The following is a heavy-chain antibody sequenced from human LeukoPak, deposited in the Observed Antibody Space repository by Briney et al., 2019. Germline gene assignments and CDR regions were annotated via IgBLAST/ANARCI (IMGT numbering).Heavy chain of an antibody. J-gene: IGHJ3*02. D-gene: IGHD1-26*01. Sequence: ASVKVSCKASGFTFFGYDISWVRQATGQGPEWMGWMNPNSGNTGYAQELQGRVTMTRDTSTITAYMELTSLTSEDTAVYYCARGGAERRGAFDIWGQGTMVTASA. CDR3: ARGGAERRGAFDI. CDR1: GFTFFGYD. CDR2: MNPNSGNT. V-gene: IGHV1-8*01.